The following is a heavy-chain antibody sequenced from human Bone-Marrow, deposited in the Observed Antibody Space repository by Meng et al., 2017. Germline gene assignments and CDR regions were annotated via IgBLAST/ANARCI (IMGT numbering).Heavy chain of an antibody. V-gene: IGHV1-69*06. D-gene: IGHD3-22*01. Sequence: SVKVSCKASGGTFSSYAISWVRQAPGQGLEWMGGIIPIFGTANYAQKFQGRVTITADKSTSTAYMELSSLRSEDTAVYYCARGPSIWYDSSGTGFDYWGQGTLVTVSS. J-gene: IGHJ4*02. CDR1: GGTFSSYA. CDR3: ARGPSIWYDSSGTGFDY. CDR2: IIPIFGTA.